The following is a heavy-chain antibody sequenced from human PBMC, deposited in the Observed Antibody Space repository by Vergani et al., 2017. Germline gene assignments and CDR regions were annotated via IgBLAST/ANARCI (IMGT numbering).Heavy chain of an antibody. D-gene: IGHD2-2*01. CDR1: GFTFSSYT. V-gene: IGHV3-48*01. CDR2: ITNSGHTI. J-gene: IGHJ4*02. CDR3: ARVGCSSTSCYSGDGPSGEKNFDY. Sequence: EVQLLESGGGLVQPGGSLRLSCAASGFTFSSYTMNWVRQAPGKGVEWLSYITNSGHTIYYADSVKGRFAISRDNAKNSLSLQMNGLRAEDTAVYYCARVGCSSTSCYSGDGPSGEKNFDYWGQGTLVTVSS.